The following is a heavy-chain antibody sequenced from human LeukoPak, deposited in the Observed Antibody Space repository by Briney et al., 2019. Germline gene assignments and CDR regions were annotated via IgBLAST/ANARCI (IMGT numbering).Heavy chain of an antibody. Sequence: ASVKVSCKASGYTFTSYYMHWVRQAPGQGLEWMGIINPSGGSKNYAQKFQGRVTMTRDTSTSTVYMELRSLRSDDTAVYYCARDRNWNDHALPAGYWGQGTLVTVSS. CDR3: ARDRNWNDHALPAGY. CDR2: INPSGGSK. D-gene: IGHD1-1*01. J-gene: IGHJ4*02. CDR1: GYTFTSYY. V-gene: IGHV1-46*01.